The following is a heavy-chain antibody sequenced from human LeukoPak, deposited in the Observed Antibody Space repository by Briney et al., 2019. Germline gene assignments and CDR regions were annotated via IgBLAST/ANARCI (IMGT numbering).Heavy chain of an antibody. Sequence: GGSLRLSCAASGFTFSSYAMSWVRQAPGKGLECVSAISGGGPVTYYTDSVKGRFTISRDNSKNTLYLEMNSLRAEDTAVYYCARRGSSGWYDYWGQGTLVTVSS. CDR3: ARRGSSGWYDY. J-gene: IGHJ4*02. V-gene: IGHV3-23*01. D-gene: IGHD6-19*01. CDR2: ISGGGPVT. CDR1: GFTFSSYA.